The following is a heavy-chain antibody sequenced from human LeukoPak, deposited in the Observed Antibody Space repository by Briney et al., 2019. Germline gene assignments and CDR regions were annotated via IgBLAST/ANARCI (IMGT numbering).Heavy chain of an antibody. J-gene: IGHJ4*02. Sequence: PGESLKISCKGSGYSFTSYWIAWVRQMPVKGLEWMGIIYPSDSDTRYSPSFQGQVTISADKSISTAYLQWSSLKASDTAMYYCARRMVRGVITSPFDYWGQGTLVTVSS. CDR3: ARRMVRGVITSPFDY. CDR2: IYPSDSDT. V-gene: IGHV5-51*01. D-gene: IGHD3-10*01. CDR1: GYSFTSYW.